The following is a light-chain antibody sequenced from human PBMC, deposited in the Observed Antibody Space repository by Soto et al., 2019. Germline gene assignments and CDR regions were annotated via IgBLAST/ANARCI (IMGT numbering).Light chain of an antibody. CDR3: QSYDSSLNGYV. J-gene: IGLJ1*01. CDR1: SXNIGGAYD. V-gene: IGLV1-40*01. Sequence: QSVLTQPPSVSGAPGQRVTISCTGSSXNIGGAYDVHWYQELPGTAPKLLIYADKYRPSGVPDRFSGSKSGTSASLAITGLQAEDEADYYCQSYDSSLNGYVFGTGTKVTVL. CDR2: ADK.